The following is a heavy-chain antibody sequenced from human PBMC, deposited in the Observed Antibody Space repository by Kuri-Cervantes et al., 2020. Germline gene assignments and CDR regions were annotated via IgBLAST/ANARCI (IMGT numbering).Heavy chain of an antibody. J-gene: IGHJ6*02. CDR3: ARVELSPYYYYYYGMDV. CDR1: GFTFSSYG. CDR2: ISYDGSNK. D-gene: IGHD1-26*01. Sequence: GGSLRLSCAASGFTFSSYGMHWVRQAPGKGLEWVAVISYDGSNKYYADSVKGRFTISRDNSKNTLYLQMNSLRAEDTAVYYCARVELSPYYYYYYGMDVWGQGTTVTVSS. V-gene: IGHV3-30*03.